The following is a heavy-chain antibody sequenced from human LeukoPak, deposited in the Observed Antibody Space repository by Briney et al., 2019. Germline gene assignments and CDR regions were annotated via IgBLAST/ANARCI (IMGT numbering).Heavy chain of an antibody. Sequence: SGGSLRLSCAASGFTFSSYSMNWVRQAPGKGLEWVSSISSSSSYIYYADSVKGRFTISRDNAKNSLYLQMNSLRAEDTAVYYCARDHYDSSGFAAFDIWGQGTMVTVSS. J-gene: IGHJ3*02. CDR1: GFTFSSYS. D-gene: IGHD3-22*01. V-gene: IGHV3-21*01. CDR3: ARDHYDSSGFAAFDI. CDR2: ISSSSSYI.